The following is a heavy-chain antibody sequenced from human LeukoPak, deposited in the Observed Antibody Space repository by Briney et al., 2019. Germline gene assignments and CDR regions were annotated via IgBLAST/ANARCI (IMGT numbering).Heavy chain of an antibody. CDR1: GGSISSYY. D-gene: IGHD4-17*01. J-gene: IGHJ4*02. Sequence: SETLSLTCTVSGGSISSYYWSWIRHPPGKGLVWIGYIYYSGSTNYNPSLKSRVTISVDTSKNQFSLKLSSVTAADTAVYYCARADYGDYASFDYWGQGTLVTVSS. CDR2: IYYSGST. CDR3: ARADYGDYASFDY. V-gene: IGHV4-59*01.